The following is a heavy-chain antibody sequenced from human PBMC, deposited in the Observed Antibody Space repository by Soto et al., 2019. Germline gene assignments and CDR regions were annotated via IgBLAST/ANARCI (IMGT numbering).Heavy chain of an antibody. CDR2: INGYNGNT. CDR3: ARMGDVPYYYSGMDV. V-gene: IGHV1-18*01. Sequence: QVQLVQSGAEVKKPGASVKVSCKASGYTFSRSGISWVRQAPGQGLEWMGWINGYNGNTNSTQKMQARITMTPDTPTSTAYMELRSLRTDDTAVYYCARMGDVPYYYSGMDVWGQGTTVIVSS. J-gene: IGHJ6*02. CDR1: GYTFSRSG. D-gene: IGHD3-16*01.